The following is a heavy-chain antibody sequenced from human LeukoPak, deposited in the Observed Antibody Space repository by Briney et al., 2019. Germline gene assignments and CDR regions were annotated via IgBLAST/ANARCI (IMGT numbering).Heavy chain of an antibody. V-gene: IGHV4-59*01. J-gene: IGHJ6*02. CDR2: IYYSGST. CDR3: ARQWSYYYGMDV. Sequence: SETLSLTCTVSGGSISSYYWSWIRQPPGKGLEWIGYIYYSGSTNYNPSLKSRVTISVDTSKNQFSLRLSSVTAADTAVYYCARQWSYYYGMDVWGQGPTVTVSS. D-gene: IGHD2-8*01. CDR1: GGSISSYY.